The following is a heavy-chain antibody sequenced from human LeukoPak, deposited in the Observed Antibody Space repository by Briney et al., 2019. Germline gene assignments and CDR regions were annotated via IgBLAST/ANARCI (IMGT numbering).Heavy chain of an antibody. J-gene: IGHJ6*02. D-gene: IGHD6-13*01. CDR1: GYTFTSYA. CDR3: ARDRNGYDSSWYGYYYGMDV. V-gene: IGHV1-3*01. CDR2: INAGNGNT. Sequence: ASVKVSCKASGYTFTSYAMHWVRQAPGQRLEWMGWINAGNGNTKYSQKFQGRVTITRDTSASTAYMELSSLRSDDTAVYYCARDRNGYDSSWYGYYYGMDVWGQGTTVTVSS.